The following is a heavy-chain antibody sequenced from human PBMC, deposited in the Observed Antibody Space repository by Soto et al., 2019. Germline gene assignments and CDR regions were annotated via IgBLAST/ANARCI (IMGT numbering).Heavy chain of an antibody. V-gene: IGHV4-59*01. CDR1: GGTISSYY. J-gene: IGHJ3*02. D-gene: IGHD3-3*01. CDR3: ARAGFWSGSDAFDI. Sequence: SETLSLTCTVSGGTISSYYWSWIRQPPGKGLEWIGYIYYSGSTNYNPSLKSRVTISVDTSKNQFSLKLSSVTAADTAVYYCARAGFWSGSDAFDIWGQGTMVTVSS. CDR2: IYYSGST.